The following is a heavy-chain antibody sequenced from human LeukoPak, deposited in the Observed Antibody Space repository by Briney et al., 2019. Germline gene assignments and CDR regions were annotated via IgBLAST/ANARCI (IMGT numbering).Heavy chain of an antibody. V-gene: IGHV3-7*03. Sequence: PGGSLRLSCAASGFTVSSNYMSWVRQAPGKGLEWVANIKQDGSEKYYVDSVKGRFTISRDNAKNSLYLQMSSLRAEDTAVYYCAKFATTYYRGNFDYWGQGALVAVSS. CDR3: AKFATTYYRGNFDY. D-gene: IGHD1-1*01. CDR1: GFTVSSNY. J-gene: IGHJ4*02. CDR2: IKQDGSEK.